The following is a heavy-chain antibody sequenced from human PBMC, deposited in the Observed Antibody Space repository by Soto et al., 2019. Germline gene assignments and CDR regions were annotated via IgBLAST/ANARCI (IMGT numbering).Heavy chain of an antibody. V-gene: IGHV3-33*01. D-gene: IGHD3-22*01. CDR3: AREGGHYNFDC. Sequence: QVQLVESGGGVVQPGGSLRLSCAASGFTFNSYGMHWVRQAPGKGLEWVAVIWYDGSKKYYADSVKGRFIISRDNSKNTLYLQMNSLRAEDTAVYYCAREGGHYNFDCWGQGTLVTISP. CDR1: GFTFNSYG. CDR2: IWYDGSKK. J-gene: IGHJ4*02.